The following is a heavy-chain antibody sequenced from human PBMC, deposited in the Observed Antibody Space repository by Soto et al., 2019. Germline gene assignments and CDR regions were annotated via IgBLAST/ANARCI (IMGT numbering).Heavy chain of an antibody. V-gene: IGHV1-2*02. D-gene: IGHD3-16*01. CDR3: ARAEGGSSPWDWFDP. CDR2: INPNSGGT. J-gene: IGHJ5*02. Sequence: ASVKVSCKASGYTFTGYYMHWVRQAPGQGLEWMGWINPNSGGTNYAQKFQGRVTMTRDTSISTAYMELSRLRSDDTAVYYCARAEGGSSPWDWFDPWGQGTLVTVSS. CDR1: GYTFTGYY.